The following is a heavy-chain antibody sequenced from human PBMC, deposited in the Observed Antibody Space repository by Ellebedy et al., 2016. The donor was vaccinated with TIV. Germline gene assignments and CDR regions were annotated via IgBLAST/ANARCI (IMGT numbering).Heavy chain of an antibody. D-gene: IGHD3-10*01. J-gene: IGHJ4*02. CDR2: FYNSVKT. CDR1: GGSITSDDYY. V-gene: IGHV4-61*08. Sequence: MPSETLSLTCTVPGGSITSDDYYRSWIRQPTGKGLEWIGYFYNSVKTIYNPSLKSRFSMSVDTSKNTVSLKLRSVTAEDTAVYYCARFFESGSTGDYWGQGTLVTVSS. CDR3: ARFFESGSTGDY.